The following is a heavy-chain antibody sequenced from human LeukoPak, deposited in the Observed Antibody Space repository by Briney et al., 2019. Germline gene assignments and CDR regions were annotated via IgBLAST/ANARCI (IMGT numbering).Heavy chain of an antibody. CDR1: GGSISSSDYY. J-gene: IGHJ3*02. CDR3: ARGLLTCSSTTCYGLDAFDI. V-gene: IGHV4-39*01. D-gene: IGHD2-2*01. CDR2: IYYSGST. Sequence: SETLSRTCTVTGGSISSSDYYWGWIRQPPGKGLEWIGSIYYSGSTYYNPSLKSRVTISVDTSKNQFSLKLSSVTAADTAVYYCARGLLTCSSTTCYGLDAFDIWGQGTMVTVSS.